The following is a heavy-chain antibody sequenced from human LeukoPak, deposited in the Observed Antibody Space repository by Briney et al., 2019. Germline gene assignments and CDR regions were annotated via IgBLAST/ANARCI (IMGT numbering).Heavy chain of an antibody. CDR2: IYYSGST. Sequence: SETLSLTCIVSGGSVSSGSYYWSWIRQPPGKGLEWIGYIYYSGSTNYKPSLKSRVTISVDTSKNQFSLKLSSVTAADTAVYYCAREMALWFGESGFDYWGQGTLVTVSS. CDR1: GGSVSSGSYY. D-gene: IGHD3-10*01. V-gene: IGHV4-61*01. J-gene: IGHJ4*02. CDR3: AREMALWFGESGFDY.